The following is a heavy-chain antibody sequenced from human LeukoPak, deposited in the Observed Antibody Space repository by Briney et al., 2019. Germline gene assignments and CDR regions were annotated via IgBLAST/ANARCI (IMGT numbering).Heavy chain of an antibody. CDR1: GFIFCSYE. CDR3: ARGRGYDGSGYYYGFFDY. CDR2: NSSSGSTI. Sequence: GGSLRLSCGPSGFIFCSYEMNWVRQAPGRGLEWVSYNSSSGSTIYYADSVKGRFTISRDNAKNSLYLQMNSLRAEDTAVYYCARGRGYDGSGYYYGFFDYWGQGTLVTVSS. D-gene: IGHD3-22*01. V-gene: IGHV3-48*03. J-gene: IGHJ4*02.